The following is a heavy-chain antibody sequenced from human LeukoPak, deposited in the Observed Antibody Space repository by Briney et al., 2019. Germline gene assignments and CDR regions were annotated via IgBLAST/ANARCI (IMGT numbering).Heavy chain of an antibody. D-gene: IGHD6-6*01. J-gene: IGHJ6*03. CDR1: GGSINNYY. CDR2: IYYSGFT. CDR3: ARYGSSSLRAGYYYYMDV. V-gene: IGHV4-59*01. Sequence: SEALSLTCTVSGGSINNYYWSWIRQPPGKGMEDIGHIYYSGFTNYNPSLKSRVTMSVDTSKNQFSLKLSSVTAADTAVYYCARYGSSSLRAGYYYYMDVWGKGTTVTVSS.